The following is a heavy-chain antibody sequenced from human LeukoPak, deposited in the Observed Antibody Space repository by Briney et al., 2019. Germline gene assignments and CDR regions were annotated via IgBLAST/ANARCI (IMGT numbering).Heavy chain of an antibody. Sequence: ASVKLSCKASGYSFTNYGINWVRQAPGQGLEWRGWMSGYNGNTSYEKKLQGRVTMTTDPSTSTGSLGLRSLRSYDTAVYYCARSLSASLWFGDEASSDTWGQGNLVTVSS. J-gene: IGHJ4*02. V-gene: IGHV1-18*01. CDR3: ARSLSASLWFGDEASSDT. D-gene: IGHD3-10*01. CDR1: GYSFTNYG. CDR2: MSGYNGNT.